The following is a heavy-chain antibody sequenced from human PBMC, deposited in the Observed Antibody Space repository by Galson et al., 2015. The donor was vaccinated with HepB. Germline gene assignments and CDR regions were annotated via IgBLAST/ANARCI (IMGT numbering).Heavy chain of an antibody. D-gene: IGHD6-13*01. CDR2: ISYDGSNK. CDR3: AKGPKFGLRAAAGTFDP. J-gene: IGHJ5*02. CDR1: GFTFSSYG. V-gene: IGHV3-30*18. Sequence: SLRLSCAASGFTFSSYGMHWVRQAPGKGLEWVAVISYDGSNKYYADSVKGRFTISRDNSKNTLYLQMNSLRAEDTAVYYCAKGPKFGLRAAAGTFDPWGQGTLVTVSS.